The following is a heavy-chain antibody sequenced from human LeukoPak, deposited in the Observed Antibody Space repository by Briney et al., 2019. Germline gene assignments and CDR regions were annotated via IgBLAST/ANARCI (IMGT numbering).Heavy chain of an antibody. CDR3: ARAYSGSYLNY. CDR1: GGSVSSYY. CDR2: IYYSGST. J-gene: IGHJ4*02. V-gene: IGHV4-59*02. Sequence: SETLSLTCTVSGGSVSSYYWSWIRQPPGKGLEWIGYIYYSGSTNYNPSLKSRVTISVGTSKNQFSLKLSSVTAADTAVYYCARAYSGSYLNYWGQGTLVTVSS. D-gene: IGHD1-26*01.